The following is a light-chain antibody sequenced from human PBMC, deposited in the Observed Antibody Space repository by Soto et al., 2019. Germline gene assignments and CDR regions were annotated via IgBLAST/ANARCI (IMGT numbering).Light chain of an antibody. CDR3: QQRNSWPLT. Sequence: EIVLTQSPATLSLSPGERATLSCRASHSVNSYLAWYQQKPGQAPRLLIYDASNRPPGIPARFSGSGSGTDFTLTISTLEPEDFAIYYCQQRNSWPLTFGQGTKLEIK. J-gene: IGKJ2*01. CDR1: HSVNSY. V-gene: IGKV3-11*01. CDR2: DAS.